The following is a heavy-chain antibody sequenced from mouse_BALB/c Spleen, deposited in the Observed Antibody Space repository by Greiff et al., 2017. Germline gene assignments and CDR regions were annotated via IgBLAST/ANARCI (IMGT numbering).Heavy chain of an antibody. CDR2: IDPSDSYT. Sequence: QVQLQQPGAELVKPGASVKLSCKASGYTFTSYWMHWVKQRPGQGLEWIGEIDPSDSYTNYNQKFKGKATLTVDKSSSTAYMQLSSLTSEDSAVYYCARRKSYYDYDGEFDYWGQGTTLTVSS. CDR1: GYTFTSYW. D-gene: IGHD2-4*01. V-gene: IGHV1-69*02. J-gene: IGHJ2*01. CDR3: ARRKSYYDYDGEFDY.